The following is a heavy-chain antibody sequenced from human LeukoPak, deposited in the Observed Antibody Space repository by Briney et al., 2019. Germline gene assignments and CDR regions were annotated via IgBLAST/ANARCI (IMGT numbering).Heavy chain of an antibody. V-gene: IGHV1-69*13. Sequence: SVKVSCKAPGYTFTSYAISWVRQAPGQGLEWMGGIIPIFGTANYAQKFPGRVTITADESTSTAYMELSSLRSEDTAVYYCARGRDGYKSDAFDIWGQGTMVTVSS. CDR2: IIPIFGTA. CDR3: ARGRDGYKSDAFDI. CDR1: GYTFTSYA. D-gene: IGHD5-24*01. J-gene: IGHJ3*02.